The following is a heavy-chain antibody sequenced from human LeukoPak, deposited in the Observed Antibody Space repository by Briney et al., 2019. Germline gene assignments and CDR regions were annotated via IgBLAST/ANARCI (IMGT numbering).Heavy chain of an antibody. D-gene: IGHD3-22*01. CDR1: GGSISSSSYY. CDR2: IYYSGST. Sequence: SETLSLTCTVSGGSISSSSYYWGWIRQPPGKGLEWIGSIYYSGSTYYNPSLKSRVTISVDTSKNQFSLELSSVTAADTAVYYCARTYYDSSGRLNWFDPWGQGTLVTVSS. CDR3: ARTYYDSSGRLNWFDP. V-gene: IGHV4-39*01. J-gene: IGHJ5*02.